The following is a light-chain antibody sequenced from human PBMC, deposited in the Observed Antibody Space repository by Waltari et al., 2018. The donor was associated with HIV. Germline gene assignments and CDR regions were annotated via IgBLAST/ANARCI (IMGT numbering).Light chain of an antibody. CDR1: QSVSTN. CDR2: SAS. CDR3: QQYNDRPPLT. V-gene: IGKV3-15*01. Sequence: EIATTHPPPTLSVPPGQRATPSCRASQSVSTNFAWYQQKPGQGPGLLLYSASARATGISATFSGSGSETVYTLTISSLQSEDYTVYYCQQYNDRPPLTFGGETKVEMK. J-gene: IGKJ4*01.